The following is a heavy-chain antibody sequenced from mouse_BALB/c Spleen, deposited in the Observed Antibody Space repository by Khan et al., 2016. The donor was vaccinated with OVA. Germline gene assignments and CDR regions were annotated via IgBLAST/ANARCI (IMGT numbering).Heavy chain of an antibody. CDR2: MNTSTGES. V-gene: IGHV9-3-1*01. CDR3: GRFHGGY. CDR1: GYTFKDYV. Sequence: QIQSVQSGPEPKKPGETVKISCKASGYTFKDYVMTWVKQSPGAGLEWMGWMNTSTGESTYADDFKGRFPFSLETSASTAYVQMSSLKKEDTAAEYCGRFHGGYWGQGTTLTVSS. J-gene: IGHJ2*01.